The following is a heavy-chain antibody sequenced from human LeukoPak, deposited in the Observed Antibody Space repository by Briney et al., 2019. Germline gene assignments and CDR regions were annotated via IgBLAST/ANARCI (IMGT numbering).Heavy chain of an antibody. V-gene: IGHV4-34*01. Sequence: SETLSLTCAVYGGSFSGYYWSWIRQPPGKGLEWIGEINHSGSTNYNPSLKSRVTISADTSKNQFSLKLSSVTAADTAVYYCARHLGYCSSTSCSARSNWFDPWGQGTLVTVSS. CDR2: INHSGST. J-gene: IGHJ5*02. D-gene: IGHD2-2*01. CDR3: ARHLGYCSSTSCSARSNWFDP. CDR1: GGSFSGYY.